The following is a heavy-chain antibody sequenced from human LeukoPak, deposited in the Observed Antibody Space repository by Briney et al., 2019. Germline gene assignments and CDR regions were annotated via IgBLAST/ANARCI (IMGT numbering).Heavy chain of an antibody. CDR1: GFTFSSYA. V-gene: IGHV3-23*01. Sequence: PGGSLRLSCAASGFTFSSYAMHWVRQAPGKGLEWVSAISGSDGGTYYADSVKGRFTISRDNSKNTLYLQMNSLRAEETAIYYCAKAPVASCRGAFCYPFDCWGQGNLVTVSS. CDR3: AKAPVASCRGAFCYPFDC. J-gene: IGHJ4*02. D-gene: IGHD2-15*01. CDR2: ISGSDGGT.